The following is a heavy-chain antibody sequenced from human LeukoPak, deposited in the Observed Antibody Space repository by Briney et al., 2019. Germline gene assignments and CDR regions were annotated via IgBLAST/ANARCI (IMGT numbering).Heavy chain of an antibody. CDR1: GYSSTNYG. CDR3: ARRQLLLSARLPEHEY. Sequence: ASVKVSCKGSGYSSTNYGISWVRQAPGQGLEWGGWSNIYRGNTNYAQKFQGRVTMTTDTSTSTVYMEVRALRSDDTAMYYCARRQLLLSARLPEHEYWGQGTLVIVSA. D-gene: IGHD2-15*01. CDR2: SNIYRGNT. V-gene: IGHV1-18*01. J-gene: IGHJ4*02.